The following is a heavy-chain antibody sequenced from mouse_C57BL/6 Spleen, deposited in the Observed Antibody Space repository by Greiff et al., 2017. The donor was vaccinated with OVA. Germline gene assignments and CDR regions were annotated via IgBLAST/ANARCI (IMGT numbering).Heavy chain of an antibody. V-gene: IGHV1-5*01. CDR2: IYPGNSDT. J-gene: IGHJ2*01. CDR3: TGTAQATSYFDY. CDR1: GYTFTSYW. Sequence: EVHLVESGTVLARPGASVKMSCKTSGYTFTSYWMHWVKQRPGQGLEWIGAIYPGNSDTSYNQKFKGKAKLTAVTSASTAYMELSSLTNEDSAVYYCTGTAQATSYFDYWGQGTTLTVSS. D-gene: IGHD3-2*02.